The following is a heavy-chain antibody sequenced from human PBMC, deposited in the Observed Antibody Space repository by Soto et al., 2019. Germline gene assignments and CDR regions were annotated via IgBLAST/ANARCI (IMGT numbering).Heavy chain of an antibody. CDR2: FIPVYRTL. J-gene: IGHJ4*02. V-gene: IGHV1-69*13. CDR3: ATGVIWIGYFTVDS. Sequence: SVKVSCKASGGSFGNSAINWVRQTPGQGLEWLGGFIPVYRTLNYAQKFQGRVTITADESTGTAYMTLSSLASNDTAVYYCATGVIWIGYFTVDSWGQGTRVTVSS. D-gene: IGHD3-3*01. CDR1: GGSFGNSA.